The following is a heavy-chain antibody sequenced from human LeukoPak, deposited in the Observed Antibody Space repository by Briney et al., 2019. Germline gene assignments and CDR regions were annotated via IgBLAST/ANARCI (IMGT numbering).Heavy chain of an antibody. V-gene: IGHV1-69*01. J-gene: IGHJ4*02. CDR3: ARDLGSGWNFDY. Sequence: SVKVSCQASGGTFIIYAISWVRPAPGQGLEWMGGIIPIFGTANYAQKFQGRVTITADESTSTAYMELSSLRSEDTAVYYCARDLGSGWNFDYWGQGTLVTVSS. CDR1: GGTFIIYA. D-gene: IGHD6-19*01. CDR2: IIPIFGTA.